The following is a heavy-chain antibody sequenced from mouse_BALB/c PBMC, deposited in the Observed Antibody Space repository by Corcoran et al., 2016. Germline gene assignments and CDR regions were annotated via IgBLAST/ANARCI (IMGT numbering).Heavy chain of an antibody. CDR2: INPNNGGT. V-gene: IGHV1-18*01. CDR1: GYTFTEYT. Sequence: EVQLQQSGPELVKPGASVKISCKTSGYTFTEYTMHWVKQSHGKSLEWIGGINPNNGGTRYNQKFKGKATFTVDKSSSTAYMELRSLTSEDSAVYYCASDTTVVANCDYWGQGTTLTVSS. D-gene: IGHD1-1*01. CDR3: ASDTTVVANCDY. J-gene: IGHJ2*01.